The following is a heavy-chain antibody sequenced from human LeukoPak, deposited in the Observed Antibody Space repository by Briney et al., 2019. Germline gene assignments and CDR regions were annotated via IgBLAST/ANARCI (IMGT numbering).Heavy chain of an antibody. J-gene: IGHJ5*02. CDR3: ARQSITMVRGVIDNWFDP. D-gene: IGHD3-10*01. CDR2: IYPGDSDT. V-gene: IGHV5-51*01. Sequence: GESLKISCKGSGHSFTSYWIGWVRQMPGKGLEWMGIIYPGDSDTRYSPSFQGQVTISAYRSISTAYLQWSSLKASDTAMYYCARQSITMVRGVIDNWFDPWGQGTLVTVSS. CDR1: GHSFTSYW.